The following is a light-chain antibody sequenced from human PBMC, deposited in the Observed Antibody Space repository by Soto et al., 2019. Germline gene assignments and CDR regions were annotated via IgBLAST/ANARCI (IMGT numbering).Light chain of an antibody. CDR3: SSFTTSHTYI. CDR2: VVS. V-gene: IGLV2-11*01. J-gene: IGLJ1*01. Sequence: QSALTQPRSVSGSPGQSVTISCTGTSVDVGAYDFVSWYQQHPGKAPKLLIYVVSGRPSGVPDRFSGSKSGNAASLTISGLQAEDEADYYCSSFTTSHTYIFGTGTKVTV. CDR1: SVDVGAYDF.